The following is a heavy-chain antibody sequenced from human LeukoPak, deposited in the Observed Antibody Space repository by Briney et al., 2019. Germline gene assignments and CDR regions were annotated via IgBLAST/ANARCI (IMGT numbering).Heavy chain of an antibody. CDR3: SRGTDAYKCGNS. D-gene: IGHD5-24*01. J-gene: IGHJ4*02. CDR1: GGAFRGYY. V-gene: IGHV4-34*01. CDR2: IHYSGRI. Sequence: KPSETLSLTFAMYGGAFRGYYWTRIRQPPGKGLEWIGEIHYSGRINYNPSLKSRVTISADTSNNHFSLTMNSVTAADTAVYYCSRGTDAYKCGNSWGQGTLVTVS.